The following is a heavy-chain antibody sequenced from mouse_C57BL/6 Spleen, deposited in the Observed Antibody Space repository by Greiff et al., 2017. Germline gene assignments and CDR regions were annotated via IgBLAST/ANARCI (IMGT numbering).Heavy chain of an antibody. CDR3: ARKDYYGSSSWFAY. Sequence: QVQLKESGPGLVQPSQSLSITCTVSGFSLTSYGVHWVRQSPGKGLEWLGVIWSGGSTDSNAAFISRLSISKDNSKSQVFFKMNSLQADDTAIYYCARKDYYGSSSWFAYWGQGTLVTVSA. CDR1: GFSLTSYG. J-gene: IGHJ3*01. D-gene: IGHD1-1*01. CDR2: IWSGGST. V-gene: IGHV2-2*01.